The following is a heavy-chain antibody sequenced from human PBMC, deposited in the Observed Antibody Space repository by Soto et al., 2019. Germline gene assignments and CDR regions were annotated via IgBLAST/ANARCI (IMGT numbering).Heavy chain of an antibody. V-gene: IGHV1-24*01. CDR2: FDPEDGET. D-gene: IGHD5-12*01. CDR1: GHRLTELS. CDR3: AAGGTRWLHSPFDY. J-gene: IGHJ4*02. Sequence: QVQVVQSGAEVKKPGASVKVSCKVSGHRLTELSMHWVRQAPGKGLEWMGGFDPEDGETIYAQKFQGRVPMTEDTSTDTAYLELSSLRSEDTAVYYCAAGGTRWLHSPFDYWGQGTLVTVSS.